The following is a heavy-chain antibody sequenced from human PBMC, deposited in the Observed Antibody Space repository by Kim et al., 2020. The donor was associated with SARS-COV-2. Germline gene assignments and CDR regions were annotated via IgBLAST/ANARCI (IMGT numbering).Heavy chain of an antibody. CDR1: GYTFTGYY. CDR3: ARGGSIAAAGKRPADY. V-gene: IGHV1-2*02. J-gene: IGHJ4*02. D-gene: IGHD6-13*01. Sequence: ASVKVSCKASGYTFTGYYMHWVRQAPGQGLEWMGWINPNSGGTNYAQKFQGRVTMTRDTSISTAYMELSRLRSDDTAVYYCARGGSIAAAGKRPADYWGQGTLVTVSS. CDR2: INPNSGGT.